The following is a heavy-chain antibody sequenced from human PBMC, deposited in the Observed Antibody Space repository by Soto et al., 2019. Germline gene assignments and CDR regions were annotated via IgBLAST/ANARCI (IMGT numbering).Heavy chain of an antibody. CDR2: IIPILGIA. D-gene: IGHD4-4*01. Sequence: SVKVSCKASGGTFSSYTISCVRQAPGQGLEWMGRIIPILGIANYAQKFQGRVTITADKSTSTAYMELSSLRSEDTAVYYCARGGSYSPNWFDPWGQGTLVTVSS. CDR1: GGTFSSYT. J-gene: IGHJ5*02. V-gene: IGHV1-69*02. CDR3: ARGGSYSPNWFDP.